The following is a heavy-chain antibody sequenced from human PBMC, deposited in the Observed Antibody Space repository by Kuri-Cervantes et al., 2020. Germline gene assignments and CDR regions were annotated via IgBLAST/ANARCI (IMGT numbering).Heavy chain of an antibody. Sequence: ASVKVSCKASGYTFTSYAMHWVRQAPGQRLEWMGWINAGNDNTKYSQKFQGRVTITRDTSASTAYMELSSLRSEDTAVYYCARARRFGELLYDYWGQGTLVTVSS. D-gene: IGHD3-10*01. V-gene: IGHV1-3*01. CDR2: INAGNDNT. CDR1: GYTFTSYA. CDR3: ARARRFGELLYDY. J-gene: IGHJ4*02.